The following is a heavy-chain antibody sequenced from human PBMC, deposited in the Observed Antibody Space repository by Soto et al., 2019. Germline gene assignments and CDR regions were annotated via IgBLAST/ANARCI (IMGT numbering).Heavy chain of an antibody. D-gene: IGHD3-3*01. V-gene: IGHV4-30-4*01. J-gene: IGHJ5*02. CDR1: GGSISSGDYY. CDR2: IYYSGST. CDR3: ARPLFLEGLWGGNCFAP. Sequence: SETLSLTCTVSGGSISSGDYYWSWIRQPPGKGLEWIGYIYYSGSTYYNPSLKSRVTISVDTSKNQFSLKLSSVTAADTAVYYCARPLFLEGLWGGNCFAPGAREPLVTFSS.